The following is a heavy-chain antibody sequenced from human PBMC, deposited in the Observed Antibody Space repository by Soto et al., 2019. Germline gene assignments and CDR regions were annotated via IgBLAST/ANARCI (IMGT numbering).Heavy chain of an antibody. CDR3: ARHPTADIVVVPAATYGMDV. Sequence: PGESLKISCKGSGYSFTSYWISWVRQMPGKGLEWMGRIDPSDSYTNYSPSFQGHVTISADKSISTAYLQWSSLKASDTAMYYCARHPTADIVVVPAATYGMDVWGQGTTVTVSS. CDR2: IDPSDSYT. CDR1: GYSFTSYW. V-gene: IGHV5-10-1*01. J-gene: IGHJ6*02. D-gene: IGHD2-2*01.